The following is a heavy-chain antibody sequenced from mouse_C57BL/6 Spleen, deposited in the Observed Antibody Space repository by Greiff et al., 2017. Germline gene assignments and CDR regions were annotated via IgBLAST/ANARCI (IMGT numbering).Heavy chain of an antibody. J-gene: IGHJ1*03. CDR3: ARRGLREGYFDV. CDR2: INPNNGGT. D-gene: IGHD2-4*01. CDR1: GYTFTDYY. Sequence: EVQLQQSGPELVKPGASVKISCKASGYTFTDYYMNWVKQSHGKSLEWIGDINPNNGGTSYNQKFKGKATLTVDKSSSTAYMELRSLTSEDSAVYYCARRGLREGYFDVWGTGTTVTVSS. V-gene: IGHV1-26*01.